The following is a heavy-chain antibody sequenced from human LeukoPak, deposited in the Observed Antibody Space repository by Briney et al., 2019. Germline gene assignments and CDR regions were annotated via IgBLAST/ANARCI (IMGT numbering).Heavy chain of an antibody. Sequence: SETLSLTCTVSGGSISSGGYYWSWIRQPPGKGLEWIGYIYHSGSTYYNPSLKSRVTISVDRSKNQFSLKLSSVTAADTAVYYCARGTIITMIVVFDYWGQGTLVTVSS. CDR3: ARGTIITMIVVFDY. J-gene: IGHJ4*02. D-gene: IGHD3-22*01. V-gene: IGHV4-30-2*01. CDR1: GGSISSGGYY. CDR2: IYHSGST.